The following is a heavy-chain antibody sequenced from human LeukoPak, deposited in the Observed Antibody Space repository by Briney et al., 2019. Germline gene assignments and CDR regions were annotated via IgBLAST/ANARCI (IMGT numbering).Heavy chain of an antibody. CDR3: ARAEGGWIDY. CDR1: GFTFSSYS. CDR2: ISSSSSTI. D-gene: IGHD3-16*01. J-gene: IGHJ4*02. Sequence: GGSLRLSCAASGFTFSSYSMNWVRQAPGKGLEWVSYISSSSSTIYYADSVKGRFTISRDNAKNSLYLQMSSLKASDTAMYYCARAEGGWIDYWGQGTLVTVSS. V-gene: IGHV3-48*01.